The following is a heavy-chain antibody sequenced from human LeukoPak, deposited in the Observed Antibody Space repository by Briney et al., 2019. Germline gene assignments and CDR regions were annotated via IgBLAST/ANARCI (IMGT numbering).Heavy chain of an antibody. V-gene: IGHV3-30*01. CDR3: ARAASTMVTGGGMDV. CDR2: ISFDGSND. J-gene: IGHJ6*02. CDR1: GFPFNLHA. Sequence: PWGSLRLSCAGSGFPFNLHAMNWVRQAPGKGLEWVAFISFDGSNDFYRDSVKGRFSISRDNSKNTLYLQMNDLTVGDAAVYYCARAASTMVTGGGMDVWGPGTTVTVSS. D-gene: IGHD5-18*01.